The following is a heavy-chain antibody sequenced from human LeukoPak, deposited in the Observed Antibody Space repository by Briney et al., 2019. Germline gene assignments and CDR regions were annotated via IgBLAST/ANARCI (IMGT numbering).Heavy chain of an antibody. V-gene: IGHV4-61*02. CDR2: IYTSGST. Sequence: PSETLSLTCTVSGGSISSGSYYWTWIRQPAGKGLEWIGRIYTSGSTNYNPSLKSRVTISEDTSKNQFSLKLRSVTAADTAVYYCARVVWSCSSTSCSPRARNWFDPWGQGTLVTVSS. CDR3: ARVVWSCSSTSCSPRARNWFDP. J-gene: IGHJ5*02. D-gene: IGHD2-2*01. CDR1: GGSISSGSYY.